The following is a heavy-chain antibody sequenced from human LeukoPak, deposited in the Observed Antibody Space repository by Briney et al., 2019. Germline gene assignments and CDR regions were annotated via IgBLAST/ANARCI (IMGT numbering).Heavy chain of an antibody. CDR2: ISGSGGST. Sequence: GGSLRLSCAASGFTFSSYAMSWVRQAPGKGLEWVSAISGSGGSTYYVDSVKGRFTISRDNSKNTLYLQMNSLRAEDTAVYYCAKDRSSIAARPGYHWGQGTLVTVSS. J-gene: IGHJ1*01. V-gene: IGHV3-23*01. CDR3: AKDRSSIAARPGYH. CDR1: GFTFSSYA. D-gene: IGHD6-6*01.